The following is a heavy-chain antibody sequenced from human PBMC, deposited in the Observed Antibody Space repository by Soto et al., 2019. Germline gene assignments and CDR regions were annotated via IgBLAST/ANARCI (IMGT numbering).Heavy chain of an antibody. V-gene: IGHV1-2*02. J-gene: IGHJ5*02. Sequence: GSVKGSGKAAGDNFGEYYINGVVQAPGQRLEWMGWINPNNGGTKYAQNFQDSVIMTRDTSISTVYMQLSSLTSDDTALYFCAGSLLRGVNWFDPWGQGTLVTVSS. CDR2: INPNNGGT. D-gene: IGHD3-10*01. CDR1: GDNFGEYY. CDR3: AGSLLRGVNWFDP.